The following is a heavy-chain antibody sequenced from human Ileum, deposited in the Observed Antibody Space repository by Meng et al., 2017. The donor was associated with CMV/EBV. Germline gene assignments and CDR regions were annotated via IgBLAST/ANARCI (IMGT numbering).Heavy chain of an antibody. CDR3: ARYYGAGSYYLGWFDP. J-gene: IGHJ5*02. Sequence: GESLKISCKGYGYSFTSYWIAWVRQMPGKGLEWMGIIYPGDSDTRYSPSFQGKVTMSADKSISTAYLQWSSMKASDTAMYYCARYYGAGSYYLGWFDPWGQGTLVTVSS. CDR2: IYPGDSDT. V-gene: IGHV5-51*01. D-gene: IGHD3-10*01. CDR1: GYSFTSYW.